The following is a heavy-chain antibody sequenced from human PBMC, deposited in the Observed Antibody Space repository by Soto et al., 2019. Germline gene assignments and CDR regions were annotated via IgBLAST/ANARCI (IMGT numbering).Heavy chain of an antibody. D-gene: IGHD2-21*02. CDR3: IQSRCGGDCLQSYASYYYYGMDV. V-gene: IGHV2-5*02. CDR1: AFSLSTGGVG. J-gene: IGHJ6*02. Sequence: QITLKESGPTLVKPTQTLTLTCTFSAFSLSTGGVGVGWIRQPPGRALEWLALIYWDDDKRYSPSLRSRLTITEDHSKSQVVLTMTNMDPVDTATYYCIQSRCGGDCLQSYASYYYYGMDVWGQGTTVTVSS. CDR2: IYWDDDK.